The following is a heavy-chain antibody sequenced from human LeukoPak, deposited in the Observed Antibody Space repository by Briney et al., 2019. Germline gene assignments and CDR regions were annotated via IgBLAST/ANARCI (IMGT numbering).Heavy chain of an antibody. V-gene: IGHV1-2*02. CDR1: DYPFINFG. CDR3: ARVGAWYCSGGSCYYMDV. Sequence: ASVKVSCKASDYPFINFGVSWVRQAPGQGLEWMGWINPNSGGTNYAQKFQGRVTMTRDTSISTAYMELSRLRSDDTAVYYCARVGAWYCSGGSCYYMDVWGKGTTVTVSS. D-gene: IGHD2-15*01. CDR2: INPNSGGT. J-gene: IGHJ6*03.